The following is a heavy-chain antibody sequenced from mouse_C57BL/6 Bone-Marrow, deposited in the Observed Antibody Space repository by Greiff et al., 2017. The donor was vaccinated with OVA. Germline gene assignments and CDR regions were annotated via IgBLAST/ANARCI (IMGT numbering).Heavy chain of an antibody. CDR1: GFTFTSYW. Sequence: QVQLQQPGAELVLPGDSVKLSCKASGFTFTSYWMHWVKQRPGQGLEWIGVIDPSDSNTNYNQKLKGKSTLTVDKSTSTAYMQLSSLTSEDSAFSYCASLAFHYAMDYWGQGTSGTVSS. CDR3: ASLAFHYAMDY. J-gene: IGHJ4*01. V-gene: IGHV1-69*01. CDR2: IDPSDSNT.